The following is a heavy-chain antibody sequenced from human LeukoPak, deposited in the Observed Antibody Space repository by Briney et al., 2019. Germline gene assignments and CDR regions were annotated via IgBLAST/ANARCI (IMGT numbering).Heavy chain of an antibody. Sequence: GGSLRLSCAASGFNFSRYSMIWVRQAPGKGLEWVSSISGRSNLIYYADSLKGRSTISRDTAKNSLYLQMNSLRAEDTAVYYCARENYLLGHYYDSSGYYALDYWGQGTLVTVSS. J-gene: IGHJ4*02. V-gene: IGHV3-21*04. CDR3: ARENYLLGHYYDSSGYYALDY. D-gene: IGHD3-22*01. CDR1: GFNFSRYS. CDR2: ISGRSNLI.